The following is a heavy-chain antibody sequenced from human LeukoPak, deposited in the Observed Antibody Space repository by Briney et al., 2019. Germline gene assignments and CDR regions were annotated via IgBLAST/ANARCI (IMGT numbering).Heavy chain of an antibody. CDR3: ASRQGLGWHYVN. V-gene: IGHV3-23*01. J-gene: IGHJ4*02. CDR1: GFTFSSYG. Sequence: GGSLRLSCVGSGFTFSSYGMDWVRQVPGKGLEWVSGLNDRGDNTHYADSVKGRFTISRDNSKNTLYLQMKSLRAEDTAVYYCASRQGLGWHYVNWGQGTLVTVSS. D-gene: IGHD3-10*02. CDR2: LNDRGDNT.